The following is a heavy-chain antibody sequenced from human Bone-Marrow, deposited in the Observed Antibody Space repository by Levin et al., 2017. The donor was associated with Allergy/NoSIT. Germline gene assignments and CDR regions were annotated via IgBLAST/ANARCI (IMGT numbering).Heavy chain of an antibody. CDR1: GFTFSSYT. Sequence: SGGSLRLSCAGSGFTFSSYTMNWVRQAPGKGLEWVSYISSGSDIVYYADSVQGRFTISRDNARNSLYLQMNSLRDEDTAVYYCARDELQQLWSGRAFDIWGQGTMVTVSS. V-gene: IGHV3-48*02. CDR2: ISSGSDIV. CDR3: ARDELQQLWSGRAFDI. J-gene: IGHJ3*02. D-gene: IGHD3-10*01.